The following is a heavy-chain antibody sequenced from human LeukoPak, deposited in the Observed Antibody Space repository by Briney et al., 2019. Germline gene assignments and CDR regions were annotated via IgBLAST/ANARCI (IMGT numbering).Heavy chain of an antibody. CDR3: ARGHGITMVRGQWVQFDY. D-gene: IGHD3-10*01. V-gene: IGHV1-18*01. CDR2: ISAYNGNT. CDR1: GYTFTNYG. J-gene: IGHJ4*02. Sequence: GASVRVSCKASGYTFTNYGISWVRQAPGQGLEWMGWISAYNGNTDYAQKFQGRVTMTIDTSTSTAYTELRSLRSDDTAVYYCARGHGITMVRGQWVQFDYWGQGTLVTVSS.